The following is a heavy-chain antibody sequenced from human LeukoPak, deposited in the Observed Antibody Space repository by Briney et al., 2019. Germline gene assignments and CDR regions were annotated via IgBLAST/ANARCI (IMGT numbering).Heavy chain of an antibody. J-gene: IGHJ4*02. CDR2: INHSGST. CDR1: GGSFSGYY. D-gene: IGHD1/OR15-1a*01. CDR3: ARDPTGTVDY. Sequence: PSETLSLTCAVYGGSFSGYYWSWIRQPPGKGLERIGEINHSGSTNYNPSLKSRVTISVDTSKNQFSLKLSSVTAADTAVYYCARDPTGTVDYWGQGTLVTVSS. V-gene: IGHV4-34*01.